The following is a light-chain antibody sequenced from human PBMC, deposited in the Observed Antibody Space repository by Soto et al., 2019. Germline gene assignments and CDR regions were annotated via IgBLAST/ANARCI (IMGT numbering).Light chain of an antibody. V-gene: IGKV3-20*01. CDR2: GAS. Sequence: EIVLTQSPGTLSLSPGERATLSCRASQSVSSSSLAWYQQKPGQAPRLLIYGASSRATGIPDRFSGSGSGTDFTLTISRLEPEDFAVYYCQLYGSSRWTFGQGTKVDIK. CDR3: QLYGSSRWT. J-gene: IGKJ1*01. CDR1: QSVSSSS.